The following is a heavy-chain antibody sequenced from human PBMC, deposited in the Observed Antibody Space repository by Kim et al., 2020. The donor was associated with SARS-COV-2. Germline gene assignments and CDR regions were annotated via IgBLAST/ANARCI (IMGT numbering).Heavy chain of an antibody. Sequence: GESLKISCKGSGYSFTSYWIGWVRQMPGKGLEWMGIIYPGDSDTRYSPSFQGQVTISADKSISTAYLQWSSLKASDTAMYYCAINRLSCSSTSCYAVNWFDPWGQGTLVTVSS. CDR1: GYSFTSYW. CDR2: IYPGDSDT. CDR3: AINRLSCSSTSCYAVNWFDP. D-gene: IGHD2-2*01. J-gene: IGHJ5*02. V-gene: IGHV5-51*01.